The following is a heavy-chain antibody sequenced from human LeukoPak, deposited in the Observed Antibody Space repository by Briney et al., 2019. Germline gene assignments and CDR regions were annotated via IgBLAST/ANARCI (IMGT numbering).Heavy chain of an antibody. D-gene: IGHD2-2*01. CDR1: GFTVSSNY. CDR3: ARAPITSPFYFDY. V-gene: IGHV3-20*04. Sequence: GGSLRLSCAASGFTVSSNYMSWVRQAPGKGLEWVSGINWSGGSTGYADPLRGRFTISRDNAKNSLYLRMDSLRAEDTALYYCARAPITSPFYFDYWGQGTLVTVSS. J-gene: IGHJ4*02. CDR2: INWSGGST.